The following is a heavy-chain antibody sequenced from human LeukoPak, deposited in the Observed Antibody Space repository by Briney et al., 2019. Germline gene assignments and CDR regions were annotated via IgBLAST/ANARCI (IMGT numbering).Heavy chain of an antibody. J-gene: IGHJ4*02. CDR1: GGSISSGSYY. Sequence: SQTLSLTCTVSGGSISSGSYYWSWIRQPPGKGLEWIGYIYYSGSTNYNPSLKSRVTISVDTSKNQFSLKLSSVTAADTAVYYCARGRGYVVATHDYWGQGTLVTVSS. D-gene: IGHD5-12*01. CDR2: IYYSGST. CDR3: ARGRGYVVATHDY. V-gene: IGHV4-61*01.